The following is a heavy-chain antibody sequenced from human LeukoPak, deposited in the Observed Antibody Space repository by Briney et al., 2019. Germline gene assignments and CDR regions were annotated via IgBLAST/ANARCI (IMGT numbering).Heavy chain of an antibody. V-gene: IGHV3-48*03. CDR3: ARVDYGSGSYYKSFDY. CDR2: ISSGSTI. Sequence: GGSLRLSCAASGFTSSTYEMNWVRQAPGKGLEWVSYISSGSTIYYADSVKGRFTISRDNAKNSLYLQMNSLRAEDTAVYYCARVDYGSGSYYKSFDYWGQGTLVTVSS. D-gene: IGHD3-10*01. CDR1: GFTSSTYE. J-gene: IGHJ4*02.